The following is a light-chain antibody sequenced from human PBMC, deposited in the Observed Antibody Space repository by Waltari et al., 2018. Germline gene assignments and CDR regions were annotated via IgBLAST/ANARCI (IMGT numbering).Light chain of an antibody. V-gene: IGKV4-1*01. Sequence: DIVMTQSPESLAVSLGERATINCKSSQSVLYSSNNKNYLAWYQQKPGQPPKLLIYWASTRESGVPDRFSGSGSGTDFTLTISSLQAGDVAVYYCQQYYGTPPYTFGQGTKL. CDR3: QQYYGTPPYT. CDR1: QSVLYSSNNKNY. J-gene: IGKJ2*01. CDR2: WAS.